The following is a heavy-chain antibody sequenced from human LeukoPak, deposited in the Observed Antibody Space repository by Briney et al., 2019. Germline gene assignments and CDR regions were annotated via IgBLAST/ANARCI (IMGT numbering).Heavy chain of an antibody. Sequence: PSETLSLTCTVSGGSISSYYWSWIRQPPGKGLEWIGYICYSGSTNYNPSLKSRVTISVDTSKNQFSLKLSSVTAADTAVYYCARHGFHGALDYWGQGTLVTVSS. CDR3: ARHGFHGALDY. CDR2: ICYSGST. CDR1: GGSISSYY. D-gene: IGHD3-16*01. V-gene: IGHV4-59*08. J-gene: IGHJ4*02.